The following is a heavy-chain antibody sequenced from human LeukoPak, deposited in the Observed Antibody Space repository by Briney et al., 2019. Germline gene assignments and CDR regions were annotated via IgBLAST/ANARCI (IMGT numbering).Heavy chain of an antibody. CDR3: ARAESAGAYYYYMDV. CDR1: GYTFTGYY. CDR2: INPNSGGT. J-gene: IGHJ6*03. V-gene: IGHV1-2*02. D-gene: IGHD3-3*01. Sequence: ASVKVSCKASGYTFTGYYMHWVRQAPGQGLEWMGWINPNSGGTNYAQKFQGRVTMTRDMSISTAYMELSSLRSEDTAVYYCARAESAGAYYYYMDVWGKGTTVTVSS.